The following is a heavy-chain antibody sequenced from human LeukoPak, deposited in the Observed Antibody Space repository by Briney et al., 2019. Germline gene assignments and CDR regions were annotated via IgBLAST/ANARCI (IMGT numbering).Heavy chain of an antibody. D-gene: IGHD3-9*01. CDR3: ARGRVLRYFARGVYFDY. CDR2: IYYSGST. Sequence: KPSETLSLTCTVSGGSISYYYWSWIRQPPGKGLEWIGYIYYSGSTNYNPSLKSRVTISVDTSKNQFSLKLSSVTAADTAVYYCARGRVLRYFARGVYFDYWGQGTLVTVSS. V-gene: IGHV4-59*08. CDR1: GGSISYYY. J-gene: IGHJ4*02.